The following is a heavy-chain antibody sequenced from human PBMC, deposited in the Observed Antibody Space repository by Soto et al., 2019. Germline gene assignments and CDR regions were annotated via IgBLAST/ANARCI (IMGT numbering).Heavy chain of an antibody. CDR3: ARERGTYDSSGYYRPDY. J-gene: IGHJ4*02. V-gene: IGHV1-69*08. CDR2: IIPILGTP. CDR1: GDTFSTYS. D-gene: IGHD3-22*01. Sequence: ASVKVSCKASGDTFSTYSISWVRQAPGQGLEWLGGIIPILGTPSYAQRFQGRVTITADKSTSTAYMELSSLRSEDTAVYYCARERGTYDSSGYYRPDYWGQGTLVTVSS.